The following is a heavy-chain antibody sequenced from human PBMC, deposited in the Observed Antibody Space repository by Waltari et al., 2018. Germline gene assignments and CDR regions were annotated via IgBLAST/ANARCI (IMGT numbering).Heavy chain of an antibody. D-gene: IGHD2-15*01. CDR3: ARDRGRGLYLDT. J-gene: IGHJ5*02. CDR2: VRGDGRT. V-gene: IGHV4-4*02. CDR1: GDSMRSTSC. Sequence: QLHLQESGPGLVKPSGTLSPSCAVSGDSMRSTSCWSWVRQSPQKGLEWIGQVRGDGRTNYNPSFASRVTVSLDTSNNRFSLMVTSATAADTAVYYCARDRGRGLYLDTWGPGTLVTVSP.